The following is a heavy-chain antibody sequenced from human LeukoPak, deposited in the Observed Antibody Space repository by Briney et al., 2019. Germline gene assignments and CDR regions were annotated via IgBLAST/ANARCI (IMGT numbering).Heavy chain of an antibody. J-gene: IGHJ6*03. D-gene: IGHD3-10*01. CDR3: AKDHLRRGVWYYYYMDV. V-gene: IGHV3-30-3*01. CDR1: GFTFSSYA. Sequence: GRSLRLSCAASGFTFSSYAMHWVRQAPGKGLEWVAVVSTDGSNQYYADSVKGRFTVSRDNSKNTLYLQMNSLRAEDTAVYYCAKDHLRRGVWYYYYMDVWGKGTTVTVSS. CDR2: VSTDGSNQ.